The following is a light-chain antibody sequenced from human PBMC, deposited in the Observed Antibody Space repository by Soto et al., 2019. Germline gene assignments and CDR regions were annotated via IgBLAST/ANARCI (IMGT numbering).Light chain of an antibody. J-gene: IGLJ1*01. CDR2: EVS. CDR1: SSDVCGYNY. Sequence: QSFLGQPASVSGYPVQSITISCTGTSSDVCGYNYFSWYQQHPGKAPKLMIYEVSNRPSGVYNRFCGSKSGNTASLNISGLQAEDEADYYCSSDTTSXTYVVGTGTKVXV. CDR3: SSDTTSXTYV. V-gene: IGLV2-14*01.